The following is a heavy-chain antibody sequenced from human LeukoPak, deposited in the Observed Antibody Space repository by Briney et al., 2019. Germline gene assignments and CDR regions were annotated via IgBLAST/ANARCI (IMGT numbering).Heavy chain of an antibody. D-gene: IGHD3-3*01. V-gene: IGHV4-59*01. J-gene: IGHJ4*02. CDR1: GGSISSYY. CDR3: ARSAPYYDFWSGYYMGNILPLDY. CDR2: IYYSGST. Sequence: PSETLPLTCTVSGGSISSYYWSWIRQPPGKGLEWIGYIYYSGSTNYNPSLKSRVTISVDTSKNQFSLKLSSVTAADTAVYYCARSAPYYDFWSGYYMGNILPLDYWGQGTLVTVSS.